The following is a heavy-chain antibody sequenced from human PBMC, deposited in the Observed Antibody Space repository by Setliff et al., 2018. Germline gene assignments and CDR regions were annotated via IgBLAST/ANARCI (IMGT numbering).Heavy chain of an antibody. CDR1: GFTFSTYA. J-gene: IGHJ4*02. D-gene: IGHD3-16*01. CDR2: IYSGDRNT. Sequence: LRLSCAASGFTFSTYAMSWVRQAPGKGLEWVSTIYSGDRNTFYTDSVKGRFTIFRDGSKNTLFLQMTSLRAVDTAVYYCAKPQVELRWGFESWGQGTPVTVSS. V-gene: IGHV3-23*03. CDR3: AKPQVELRWGFES.